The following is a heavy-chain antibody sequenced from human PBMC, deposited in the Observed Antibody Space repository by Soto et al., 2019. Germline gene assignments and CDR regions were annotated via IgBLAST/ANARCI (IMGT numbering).Heavy chain of an antibody. CDR1: GYTFTGYY. D-gene: IGHD3-10*01. CDR3: ARAPPVGTMVRGVIHSYYYHMDV. Sequence: ASVKVSCKASGYTFTGYYMHWVRQAPGQGLEWMGWINPNSGGTNYAQKFQGWVTMTRDTSISTAYMELSRLRSDDTAVYYCARAPPVGTMVRGVIHSYYYHMDVWGKGTTVTVSS. V-gene: IGHV1-2*04. J-gene: IGHJ6*03. CDR2: INPNSGGT.